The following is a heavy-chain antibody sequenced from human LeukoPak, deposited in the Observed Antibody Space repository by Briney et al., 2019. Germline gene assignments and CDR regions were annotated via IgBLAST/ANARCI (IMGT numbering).Heavy chain of an antibody. J-gene: IGHJ4*02. V-gene: IGHV3-30*18. CDR3: AKMDCSSTSCPIDY. CDR2: ISYDGSNK. Sequence: GGSLRLSCAASGFTFSSYGMHWVRQAPGKGLEWVAVISYDGSNKYYADSVKGRFTISRDNSKNTLYLQMNSLRAEDTAVYYCAKMDCSSTSCPIDYWGQGTLVTVSS. D-gene: IGHD2-2*01. CDR1: GFTFSSYG.